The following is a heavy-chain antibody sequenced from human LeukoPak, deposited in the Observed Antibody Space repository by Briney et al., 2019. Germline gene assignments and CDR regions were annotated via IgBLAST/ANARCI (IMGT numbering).Heavy chain of an antibody. D-gene: IGHD5-18*01. CDR1: GYSISSGYY. CDR2: IHHSGST. Sequence: SETLSLTCTVSGYSISSGYYWGWIRQPPGKGLEWIGSIHHSGSTYYNPSLKSRVTISVDTSKNQFSLKLSSVTAADTAVYYCASYGYSYGYVVYWGQGTLVTVSS. J-gene: IGHJ4*02. CDR3: ASYGYSYGYVVY. V-gene: IGHV4-38-2*02.